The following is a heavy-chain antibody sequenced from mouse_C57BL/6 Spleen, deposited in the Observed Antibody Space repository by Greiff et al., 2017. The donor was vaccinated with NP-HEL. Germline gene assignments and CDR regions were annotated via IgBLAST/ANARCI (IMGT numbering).Heavy chain of an antibody. J-gene: IGHJ4*01. Sequence: DVMLVESGGGLVKPGGSLKLSCAASGFTFSSYTMSWVRQTPEKRLEWVATISGGGGNTYYPDSVKGRFTISRDNAKNTLYLQMSSLRSEDTALYYCARPHYSNYVDYAMDYWGQGTSVTVSS. V-gene: IGHV5-9*01. CDR3: ARPHYSNYVDYAMDY. D-gene: IGHD2-5*01. CDR2: ISGGGGNT. CDR1: GFTFSSYT.